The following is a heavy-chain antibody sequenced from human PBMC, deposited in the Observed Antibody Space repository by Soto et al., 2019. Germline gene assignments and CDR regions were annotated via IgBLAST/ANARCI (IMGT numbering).Heavy chain of an antibody. D-gene: IGHD5-12*01. CDR3: ARDRIYSGYANP. CDR1: GGTFSSYA. J-gene: IGHJ5*02. Sequence: AVKVSCPSSGGTFSSYAISWVRQAPGQGLEWMGGIIPIFGTANYAQKFQGRVTITADESTSTAYMELSSLRSEDTAVYYWARDRIYSGYANPCGQGAPVTVAS. V-gene: IGHV1-69*13. CDR2: IIPIFGTA.